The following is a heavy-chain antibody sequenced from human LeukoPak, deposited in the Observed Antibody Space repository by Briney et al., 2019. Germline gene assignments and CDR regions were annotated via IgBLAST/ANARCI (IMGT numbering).Heavy chain of an antibody. CDR1: GFIFSSYW. V-gene: IGHV3-7*04. CDR3: ARADSGSYSRYYYYYMDV. D-gene: IGHD5-18*01. J-gene: IGHJ6*03. Sequence: SGGSLRLSCGASGFIFSSYWMTWVRQAPGRGLEWVARIKREGSEKYYVDSVKGRFTISRDNAKNSLYLQMNSLRAEDTAVYYCARADSGSYSRYYYYYMDVWGKGTTVTVSS. CDR2: IKREGSEK.